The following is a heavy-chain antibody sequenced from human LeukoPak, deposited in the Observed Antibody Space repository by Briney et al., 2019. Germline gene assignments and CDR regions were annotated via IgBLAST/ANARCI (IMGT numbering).Heavy chain of an antibody. J-gene: IGHJ5*02. Sequence: GGSLRLSCAASGFTFSSYGMHWVRQAPGKGLEWVAFIRYDGSNKYYADSVKGRFTISRDNAKNSLYLQMNSLRAEDTAVYYCARDRGYSYGYNWFDPWGQGTLVTVSS. CDR2: IRYDGSNK. CDR1: GFTFSSYG. CDR3: ARDRGYSYGYNWFDP. V-gene: IGHV3-30*02. D-gene: IGHD5-18*01.